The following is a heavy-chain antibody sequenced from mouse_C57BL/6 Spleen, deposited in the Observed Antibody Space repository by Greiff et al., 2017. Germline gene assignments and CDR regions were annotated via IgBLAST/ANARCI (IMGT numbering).Heavy chain of an antibody. CDR2: IWSGRST. CDR3: AKGTHRGYFDV. Sequence: QVQLKESGPGLVQPSQSLSITCTVSGFSLTSYGVHWVRQSPGKGLEWLGVIWSGRSTDYNAAFISRLGISKDNSKSQVFFKMNSLQADDTAIYYCAKGTHRGYFDVWGTGTTVTVSS. CDR1: GFSLTSYG. D-gene: IGHD3-3*01. J-gene: IGHJ1*03. V-gene: IGHV2-2*01.